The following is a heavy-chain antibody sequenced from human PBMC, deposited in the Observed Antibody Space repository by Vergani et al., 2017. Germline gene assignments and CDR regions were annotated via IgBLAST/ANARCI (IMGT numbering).Heavy chain of an antibody. Sequence: QLQLQESGPGLVKPSETLSLTCTVSGGSISSSSYSWGWIRQPPGKGLEWIGSIYYSGSTDYNPSLKSRLTISVDTSKNQFSLKLSSVTAADTAVYYCATNIPGDSSSWSPDYYYYGMDVWGQGTTVTVSS. J-gene: IGHJ6*02. CDR1: GGSISSSSYS. CDR3: ATNIPGDSSSWSPDYYYYGMDV. V-gene: IGHV4-39*01. CDR2: IYYSGST. D-gene: IGHD6-13*01.